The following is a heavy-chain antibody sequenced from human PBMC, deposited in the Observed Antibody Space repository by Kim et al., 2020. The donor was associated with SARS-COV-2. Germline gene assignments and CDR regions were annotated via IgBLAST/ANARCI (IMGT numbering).Heavy chain of an antibody. V-gene: IGHV4-34*01. D-gene: IGHD1-20*01. CDR1: GGSFSGYY. J-gene: IGHJ5*02. Sequence: SETLSLTCAVYGGSFSGYYWSWIRQPPGKGLEWIGEINHSGSTNYNPSLKSRVTISVDTSKNQFSLKLSSVTAADTAVYYCARRGRGTSVYNWKMGENNWFDPWGQGTLVTVSS. CDR2: INHSGST. CDR3: ARRGRGTSVYNWKMGENNWFDP.